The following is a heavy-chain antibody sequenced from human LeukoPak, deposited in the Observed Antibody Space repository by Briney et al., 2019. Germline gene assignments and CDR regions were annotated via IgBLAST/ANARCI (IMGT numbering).Heavy chain of an antibody. Sequence: PGGSLRLSCGASGFTFSNYGMLWVRQAPGKGLEWVAFIRYDGSNKYYADSVKGRFTISRDNSKNTLYLQMNSLRAEDTAVYYCAKDPYVSGSYPCPSDYWGQGTLVTVSS. CDR2: IRYDGSNK. J-gene: IGHJ4*02. V-gene: IGHV3-30*02. D-gene: IGHD1-26*01. CDR3: AKDPYVSGSYPCPSDY. CDR1: GFTFSNYG.